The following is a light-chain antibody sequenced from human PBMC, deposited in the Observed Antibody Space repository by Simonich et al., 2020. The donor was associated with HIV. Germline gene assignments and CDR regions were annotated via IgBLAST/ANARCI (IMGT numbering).Light chain of an antibody. CDR2: WAS. J-gene: IGKJ4*01. Sequence: DIVMTQSPDSLAVSLGERATINCKSNKIVLYSSTNKHSLAWYHQKPGQPPKLLIYWASTRESGVPDRVSGSGSGTDFTLTISSLQAEDVAVDYCQQYYSTPLTFGGGTKVEIK. CDR1: KIVLYSSTNKHS. CDR3: QQYYSTPLT. V-gene: IGKV4-1*01.